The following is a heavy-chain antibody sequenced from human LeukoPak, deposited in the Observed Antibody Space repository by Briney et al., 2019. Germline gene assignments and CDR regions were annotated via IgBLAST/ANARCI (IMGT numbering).Heavy chain of an antibody. CDR2: IYYSGST. D-gene: IGHD1-26*01. J-gene: IGHJ6*02. CDR3: ARTGWELLLGAASSYYGMDV. Sequence: SQTLSLTCIVCGGSIRSGDYYWSWIRQPPGKGLEWIGYIYYSGSTSYNPSLKSRVTISADTSKNQFSLNLSSVTAADTAVYYSARTGWELLLGAASSYYGMDVWGQGTTVTVSS. V-gene: IGHV4-30-4*08. CDR1: GGSIRSGDYY.